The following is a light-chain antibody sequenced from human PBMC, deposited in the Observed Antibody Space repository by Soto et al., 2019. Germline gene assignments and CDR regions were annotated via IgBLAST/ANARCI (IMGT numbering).Light chain of an antibody. CDR2: DVT. V-gene: IGLV2-11*01. Sequence: QSALTQPRSVSGSPGQSVAISCAGTSGDVGGYNYVSWYQHHPGKAPKLMIFDVTQRQSGVPDRFSGSKSGNTASLTTSGLQPEDEADYYCCSYAGDYTVVFGGGTKVTVL. CDR3: CSYAGDYTVV. CDR1: SGDVGGYNY. J-gene: IGLJ2*01.